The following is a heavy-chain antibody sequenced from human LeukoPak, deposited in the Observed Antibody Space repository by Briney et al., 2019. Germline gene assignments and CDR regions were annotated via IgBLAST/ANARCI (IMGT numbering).Heavy chain of an antibody. CDR1: GYTFTSYG. D-gene: IGHD6-19*01. J-gene: IGHJ3*02. V-gene: IGHV1-18*01. Sequence: GASVKVSCKASGYTFTSYGISWVRQAPGQGFEWMGWISAYNGNTNYAQKLQGRVTMTTDTSTSTAYMELRSLRSEDTAVYYCARFSSGWYFSAFDIWGQGTMVTVSS. CDR3: ARFSSGWYFSAFDI. CDR2: ISAYNGNT.